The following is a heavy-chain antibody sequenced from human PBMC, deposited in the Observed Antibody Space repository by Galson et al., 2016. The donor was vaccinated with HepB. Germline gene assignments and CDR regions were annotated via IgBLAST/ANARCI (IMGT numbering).Heavy chain of an antibody. CDR2: ISNTGGST. V-gene: IGHV3-23*01. CDR1: GFTFSSYA. CDR3: AKDTGYDFWSGYYQLFDS. J-gene: IGHJ4*02. Sequence: SLRLSCAASGFTFSSYAMSWVRQAPGKGLEWVSAISNTGGSTYYADSVKGRFTISRDNSKDTLYLQMNSLRAEDTALYYCAKDTGYDFWSGYYQLFDSWGQGTLFTVSS. D-gene: IGHD3-3*01.